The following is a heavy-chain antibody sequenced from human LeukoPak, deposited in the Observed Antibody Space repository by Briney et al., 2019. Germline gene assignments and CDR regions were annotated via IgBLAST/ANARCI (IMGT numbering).Heavy chain of an antibody. Sequence: GGSLRLSCAASGFTFSIYWMHWVRQAPGKGLVWVSRINSDGSSTNYADSVKGRFTISRDNAKNTLYLQMNSLRAEDTAVYYCAKDPRNSYDLYYYYYMDVWGKGTTVTVSS. CDR1: GFTFSIYW. V-gene: IGHV3-74*01. CDR3: AKDPRNSYDLYYYYYMDV. CDR2: INSDGSST. J-gene: IGHJ6*03. D-gene: IGHD5-18*01.